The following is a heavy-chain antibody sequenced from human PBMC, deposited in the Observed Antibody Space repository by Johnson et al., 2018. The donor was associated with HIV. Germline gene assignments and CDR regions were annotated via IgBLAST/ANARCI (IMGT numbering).Heavy chain of an antibody. J-gene: IGHJ3*02. CDR1: GFTFSRYW. Sequence: VQLVESGGGVVRPGGSLRLSCAASGFTFSRYWMNWVRQAPGKGLVWVSRINSDGSSTSYADTVKGRFTISRDNSKNSLYLQMNSLRAEDTAVYYCARQLGYDYDSSGYYAEPDDAFDIWGQGTMVTVSS. CDR2: INSDGSST. D-gene: IGHD3-22*01. V-gene: IGHV3-74*02. CDR3: ARQLGYDYDSSGYYAEPDDAFDI.